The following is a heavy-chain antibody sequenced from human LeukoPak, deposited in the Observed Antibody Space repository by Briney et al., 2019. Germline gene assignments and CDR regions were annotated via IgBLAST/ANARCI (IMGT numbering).Heavy chain of an antibody. CDR2: IRSSSSYI. J-gene: IGHJ4*02. CDR3: ARDPRQYYFDY. Sequence: GGSLRLSCAASGFTFSSYSMKWVRQAPGKGLEGGSSIRSSSSYINYADSVKGRFTISRDNAKNSLYLQMNGLRAEDTAVYYCARDPRQYYFDYWGRGTLVTVSS. V-gene: IGHV3-21*01. D-gene: IGHD1-1*01. CDR1: GFTFSSYS.